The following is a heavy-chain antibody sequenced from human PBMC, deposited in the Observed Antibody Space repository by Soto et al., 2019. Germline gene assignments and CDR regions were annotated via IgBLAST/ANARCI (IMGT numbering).Heavy chain of an antibody. J-gene: IGHJ6*02. Sequence: SDTLCLTCTESSGSVSSESHYRSWIRQTPGKGLEWIGHIYYTGSSNYNAYLKGRVTMSVDTSRDQVSLRLRSVTRTDTDVYYWETDQYHFRSGFDYSAMEVWGQGTTVSVS. CDR3: ETDQYHFRSGFDYSAMEV. V-gene: IGHV4-61*01. CDR2: IYYTGSS. D-gene: IGHD3-3*02. CDR1: SGSVSSESHY.